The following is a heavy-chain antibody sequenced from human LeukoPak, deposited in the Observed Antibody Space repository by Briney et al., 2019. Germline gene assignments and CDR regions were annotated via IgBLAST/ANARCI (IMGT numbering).Heavy chain of an antibody. CDR2: IYSGGST. J-gene: IGHJ4*02. CDR1: GFTVSSNY. Sequence: PGGSLRLSCAASGFTVSSNYMSWVRQAPGKGLEWVSVIYSGGSTYYADSVKGRFTISRDNSKNTLYLQMNSLRAEDTAVYYCAKDFSGSYYKPTIFDYWGQGTLVTVSS. D-gene: IGHD3-10*01. CDR3: AKDFSGSYYKPTIFDY. V-gene: IGHV3-53*01.